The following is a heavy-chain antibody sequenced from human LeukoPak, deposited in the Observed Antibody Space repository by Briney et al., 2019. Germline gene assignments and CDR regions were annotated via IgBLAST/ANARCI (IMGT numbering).Heavy chain of an antibody. Sequence: PGGSLRLSCAASGFTFSSYAMHWVRQAPGKGLEWVAVISYDGSNKYYADPVKGRFTISRDNSKNTLYLQMNSLRAEDTAVYYCARQPIAVAGSDYWGQGTLVTVSS. CDR3: ARQPIAVAGSDY. V-gene: IGHV3-30*04. CDR2: ISYDGSNK. J-gene: IGHJ4*02. D-gene: IGHD6-19*01. CDR1: GFTFSSYA.